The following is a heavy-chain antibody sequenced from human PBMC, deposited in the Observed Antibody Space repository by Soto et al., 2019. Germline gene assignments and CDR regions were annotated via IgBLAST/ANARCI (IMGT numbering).Heavy chain of an antibody. J-gene: IGHJ6*02. CDR3: ARDKDRQQLGGNYYYILDV. CDR2: IMPVFATP. V-gene: IGHV1-69*12. Sequence: QVQLVQSGAEVKKPGSSVKVSCKASGGTFSTSGISWVRQAPGQGLEWVGGIMPVFATPDYAQKFQGRVTITADESTTTAYLELTSLSTDDTAVYYCARDKDRQQLGGNYYYILDVWGQGTAITVSS. D-gene: IGHD3-3*02. CDR1: GGTFSTSG.